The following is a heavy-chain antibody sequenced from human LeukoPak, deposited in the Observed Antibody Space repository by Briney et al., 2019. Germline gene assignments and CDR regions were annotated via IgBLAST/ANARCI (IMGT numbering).Heavy chain of an antibody. J-gene: IGHJ4*02. Sequence: PGGSLRLSCAASGFTFSSYSMNWVRQAPGKGLEWVSYISSSSTTIYFADSVKGRFTISRDNTKNTLYLQMNSLRAEDTAVYYCARGAYDSSGHQVMIFDYWGQGTLVIVSS. V-gene: IGHV3-48*01. CDR3: ARGAYDSSGHQVMIFDY. D-gene: IGHD3-22*01. CDR2: ISSSSTTI. CDR1: GFTFSSYS.